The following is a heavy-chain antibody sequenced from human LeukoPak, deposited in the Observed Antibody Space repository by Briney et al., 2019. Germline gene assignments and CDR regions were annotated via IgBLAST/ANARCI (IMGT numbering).Heavy chain of an antibody. Sequence: SETLSLTCTVSGGSISSYYWSWIRRPPGKGLEWIGRIYTSGSTNYNASLKSRVSMSVDTSKNQFSLKLSSVTAADTAVFYCARENSGSYREFDYWGQGTLVTVSS. V-gene: IGHV4-4*07. CDR1: GGSISSYY. D-gene: IGHD1-26*01. CDR2: IYTSGST. J-gene: IGHJ4*02. CDR3: ARENSGSYREFDY.